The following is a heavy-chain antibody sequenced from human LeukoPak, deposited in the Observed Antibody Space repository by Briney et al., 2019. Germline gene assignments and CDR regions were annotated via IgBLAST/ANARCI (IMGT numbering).Heavy chain of an antibody. CDR3: ARAGGYCSGGSCYSDWFDP. CDR2: ISPSSGGT. J-gene: IGHJ5*02. CDR1: GYTFIDHY. D-gene: IGHD2-15*01. V-gene: IGHV1-2*02. Sequence: ASVKVSCKASGYTFIDHYLHWVRQAPGKGLEWMGWISPSSGGTNSAQNFQGRVTMTRDTSISTAYMELSRLRSDDTAVYYCARAGGYCSGGSCYSDWFDPWGQGTLVTVSS.